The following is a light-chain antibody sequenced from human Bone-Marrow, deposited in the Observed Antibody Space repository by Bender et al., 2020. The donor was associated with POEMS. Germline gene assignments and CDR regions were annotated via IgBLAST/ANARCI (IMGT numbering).Light chain of an antibody. J-gene: IGLJ1*01. CDR3: SSYTSSSTPYV. V-gene: IGLV2-14*03. Sequence: QSALTQPASVSGSPGQSITISCTGISSDVGDYNSVAWYQQHPGKAPKLIIYDVTNRPSGISNRFSGSKSGNTASLTISGLQAEDEADYYCSSYTSSSTPYVFGTGTKVTVL. CDR1: SSDVGDYNS. CDR2: DVT.